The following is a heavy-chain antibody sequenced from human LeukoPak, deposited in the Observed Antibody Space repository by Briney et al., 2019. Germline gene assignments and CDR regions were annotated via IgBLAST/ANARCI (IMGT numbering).Heavy chain of an antibody. J-gene: IGHJ4*02. CDR3: ATEIFGSGSYPDF. CDR2: IWHDGSHK. V-gene: IGHV3-33*01. Sequence: RSLRLSCAASGFAFNTYAMHWVRQAPGQGLEWVALIWHDGSHKFYSNSVRGQFTISRDNSKNTVSLQMNNLRPEDTAVYYCATEIFGSGSYPDFWGQGTLVTVSS. D-gene: IGHD3-10*01. CDR1: GFAFNTYA.